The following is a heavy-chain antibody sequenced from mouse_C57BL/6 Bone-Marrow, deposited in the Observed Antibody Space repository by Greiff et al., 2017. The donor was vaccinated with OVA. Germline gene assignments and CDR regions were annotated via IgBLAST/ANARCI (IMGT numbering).Heavy chain of an antibody. CDR2: IYPSDSET. V-gene: IGHV1-61*01. J-gene: IGHJ2*01. Sequence: QVHVKQSGAELVRPGSSVKLSCKASGYTFTSYWMDWVKQRPGQGLEWIGNIYPSDSETHYNQKFKDKATLTVDKSSSTAYMQLSSLTSEDSAVYYCARDPLFDYWGQGTTLTVSS. CDR1: GYTFTSYW. CDR3: ARDPLFDY.